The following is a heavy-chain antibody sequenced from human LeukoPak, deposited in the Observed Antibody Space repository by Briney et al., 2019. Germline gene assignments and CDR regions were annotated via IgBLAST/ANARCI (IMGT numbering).Heavy chain of an antibody. D-gene: IGHD5-18*01. CDR1: GFTFSSYA. Sequence: GGSLRLSCAASGFTFSSYAMHWVRQAPGKGLEWVAVISYDGSNKYYADSVKGRFTISRDNSKNTLYLQMNSLRAEDTAVYYCAREMRGYSYGYDFDYWGQGTLVTVSS. J-gene: IGHJ4*02. V-gene: IGHV3-30-3*01. CDR3: AREMRGYSYGYDFDY. CDR2: ISYDGSNK.